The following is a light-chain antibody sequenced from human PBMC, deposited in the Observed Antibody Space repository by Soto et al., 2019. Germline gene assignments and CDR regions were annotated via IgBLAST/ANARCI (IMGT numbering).Light chain of an antibody. CDR1: QSISSS. CDR3: QQYNNWPLT. J-gene: IGKJ4*01. CDR2: GVS. Sequence: EVVLTQSPATLSVSQGERATLSCRASQSISSSLAWFQQKPGQAPRLLIYGVSTRAAGLPARFSGSGSGTEFTLTISSLQSEDFAVYYCQQYNNWPLTFGGGTKVDIK. V-gene: IGKV3-15*01.